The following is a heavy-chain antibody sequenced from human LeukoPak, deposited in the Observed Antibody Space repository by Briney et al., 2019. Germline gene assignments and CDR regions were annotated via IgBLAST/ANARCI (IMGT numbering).Heavy chain of an antibody. CDR3: TRAVAGHPD. Sequence: SETLSLTCGVSGVPFSNYYWSWVRQSPTQGLEWIGEINHSGYTNYNPSLKSRVTMSIDTSKNQFSLKLTSVTAADAGVYYCTRAVAGHPDWGQETLDTVSS. J-gene: IGHJ4*02. CDR1: GVPFSNYY. D-gene: IGHD6-19*01. CDR2: INHSGYT. V-gene: IGHV4-34*01.